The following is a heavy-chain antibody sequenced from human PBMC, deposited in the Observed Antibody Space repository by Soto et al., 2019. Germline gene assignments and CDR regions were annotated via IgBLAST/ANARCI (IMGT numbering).Heavy chain of an antibody. V-gene: IGHV3-74*01. CDR3: ASPGYYGSSGYFWPNYYYYGMDV. CDR2: INSDGSST. D-gene: IGHD3-22*01. Sequence: GGSLRLSCAASGFTFSSYWMHWVRQAPGKGLVWVSRINSDGSSTSYADSVKGRFTISRDNAKNTLYLQMNSLRAEDTAVYYCASPGYYGSSGYFWPNYYYYGMDVWGQGTTVTVSS. CDR1: GFTFSSYW. J-gene: IGHJ6*02.